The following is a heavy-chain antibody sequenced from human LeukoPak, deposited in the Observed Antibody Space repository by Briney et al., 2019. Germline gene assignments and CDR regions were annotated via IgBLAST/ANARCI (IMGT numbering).Heavy chain of an antibody. V-gene: IGHV3-74*01. CDR2: INSDGSST. J-gene: IGHJ4*02. Sequence: GGSLRLSCAASGFTFSSYWMHWVRQAPGKGLVWVSRINSDGSSTSYADSVKGRFTISGDNAKNTLYLQMNSLRAEDTAVYYCTTDLRDYGFVSSRVYWGQGTLVTVSS. CDR3: TTDLRDYGFVSSRVY. D-gene: IGHD3-10*01. CDR1: GFTFSSYW.